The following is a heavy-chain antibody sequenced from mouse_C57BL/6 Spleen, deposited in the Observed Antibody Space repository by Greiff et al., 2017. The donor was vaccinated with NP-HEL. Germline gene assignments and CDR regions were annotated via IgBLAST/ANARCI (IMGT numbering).Heavy chain of an antibody. Sequence: VMLVESGPGLVQPSQSLSITCTVSGFSLTSYGVHWVRQSPGKGLEWLGVIWSGGSTDYNAAFISRLSISKDNSKSQVFFKMNSLQADDTAIYYCARNSYYGSREYYFDYWGQGTTLTVSS. CDR2: IWSGGST. V-gene: IGHV2-2*01. D-gene: IGHD1-1*01. CDR3: ARNSYYGSREYYFDY. CDR1: GFSLTSYG. J-gene: IGHJ2*01.